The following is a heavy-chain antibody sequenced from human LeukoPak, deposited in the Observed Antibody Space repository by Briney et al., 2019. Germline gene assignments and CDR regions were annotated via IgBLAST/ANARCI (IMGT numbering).Heavy chain of an antibody. V-gene: IGHV1-46*01. D-gene: IGHD3-22*01. CDR3: ARVSDSSGYTQELDY. J-gene: IGHJ4*02. Sequence: ASVTVSCTASGYTFTSYYMHWVRQAPGQGLEWMGIINPSGGSTSYAQKFQGRVTMTRDTSTSTVYMELSRLRSDDTAVYYCARVSDSSGYTQELDYWGQGTLVTVSS. CDR1: GYTFTSYY. CDR2: INPSGGST.